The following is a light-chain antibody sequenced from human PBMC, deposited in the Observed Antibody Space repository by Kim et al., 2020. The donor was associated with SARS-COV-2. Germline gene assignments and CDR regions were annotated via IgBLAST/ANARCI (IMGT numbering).Light chain of an antibody. CDR3: QVWVSGSDHWV. Sequence: SYELTQPPSVSEAPGKTATITCGGDDIGTKSVHWYQQKPGQAPVLVIYYDTDRPSGIPERFSASNSGSTATLTVSRVEAGDEADYYCQVWVSGSDHWVFG. CDR1: DIGTKS. CDR2: YDT. J-gene: IGLJ3*02. V-gene: IGLV3-21*04.